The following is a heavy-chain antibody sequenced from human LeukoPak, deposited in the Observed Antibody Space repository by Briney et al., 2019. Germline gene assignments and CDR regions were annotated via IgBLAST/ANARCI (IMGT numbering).Heavy chain of an antibody. CDR3: ARLGIVGALGY. CDR2: INPSGGST. V-gene: IGHV1-46*01. Sequence: ASVKVSCKASGYTFTSYYMHWVRQAPGQGLEWRGIINPSGGSTNYAQKFQGRGTMTRDMSTSTVYMELSSLRSEDPVVYYCARLGIVGALGYWGQGTLVTVSS. J-gene: IGHJ4*02. D-gene: IGHD1-26*01. CDR1: GYTFTSYY.